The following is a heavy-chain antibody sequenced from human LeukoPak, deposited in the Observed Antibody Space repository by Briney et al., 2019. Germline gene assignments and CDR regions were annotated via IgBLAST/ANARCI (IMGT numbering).Heavy chain of an antibody. Sequence: PSETLSLTCTVSGASISSDYWSWIRQPPGKGLEFIGYMYYSGGTSYNPSLESRVTISVDTSNNQFSLKLSSVTAADTALYYRARVSVVYYYMDVWGKGTTVTVSS. V-gene: IGHV4-59*01. CDR3: ARVSVVYYYMDV. CDR1: GASISSDY. CDR2: MYYSGGT. J-gene: IGHJ6*03. D-gene: IGHD4-23*01.